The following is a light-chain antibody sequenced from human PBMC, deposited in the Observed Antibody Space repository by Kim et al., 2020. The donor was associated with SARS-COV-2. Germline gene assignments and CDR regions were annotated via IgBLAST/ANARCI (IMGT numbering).Light chain of an antibody. J-gene: IGKJ3*01. CDR2: AAS. CDR3: QKYDSSHLFT. V-gene: IGKV1-27*01. CDR1: QGISNF. Sequence: SVGDRVTSTCRASQGISNFLAWYQQKPGKAPKLLIYAASTLHSGVPSRFSGSGSGTDFTLTISSLQPEDVATYYCQKYDSSHLFTFGPGTKVDIK.